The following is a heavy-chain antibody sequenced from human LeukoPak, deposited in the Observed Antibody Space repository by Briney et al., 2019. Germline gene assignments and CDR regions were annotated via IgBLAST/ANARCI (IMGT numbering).Heavy chain of an antibody. CDR1: GFTFSSYG. V-gene: IGHV3-30*18. Sequence: GGSLRLSCAASGFTFSSYGMHWVRQAPGKGLEWVAVISYDGSNKYYADSVKGRFTISRDNSKNTLYLQMNSLRAEDTAVYYCAKAPLGYCSGGSCPYFDYWGQGTLVTVSS. J-gene: IGHJ4*02. CDR2: ISYDGSNK. D-gene: IGHD2-15*01. CDR3: AKAPLGYCSGGSCPYFDY.